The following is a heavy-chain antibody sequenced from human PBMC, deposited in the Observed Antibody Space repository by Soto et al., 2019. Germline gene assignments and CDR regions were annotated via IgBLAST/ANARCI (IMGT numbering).Heavy chain of an antibody. CDR2: ISGSGVST. Sequence: EVQVLESGGNLVQPGGTLRLSCAASGFTFSSYAMSWVRQAPGKGLEWVSLISGSGVSTYYADSVKGRFTISRDNSKNTLYLQRNSLRVEDTAVYYCLARSYWFDPWGQGTLVTVSS. V-gene: IGHV3-23*01. CDR1: GFTFSSYA. J-gene: IGHJ5*02. CDR3: LARSYWFDP.